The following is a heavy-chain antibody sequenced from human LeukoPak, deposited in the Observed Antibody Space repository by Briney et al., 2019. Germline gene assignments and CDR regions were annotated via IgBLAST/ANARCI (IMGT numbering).Heavy chain of an antibody. CDR1: GDSFSSNSAA. J-gene: IGHJ5*02. CDR3: ARSIGEAVNH. CDR2: TYYRSKWYN. Sequence: SQSLSLTCALSGDSFSSNSAAWIWLRPSPARGLEWLGRTYYRSKWYNDYAVSIKSRITISADTSQPQFSLQVNSMTPEDTAIYYCARSIGEAVNHWGQGTRVTVSS. D-gene: IGHD6-13*01. V-gene: IGHV6-1*01.